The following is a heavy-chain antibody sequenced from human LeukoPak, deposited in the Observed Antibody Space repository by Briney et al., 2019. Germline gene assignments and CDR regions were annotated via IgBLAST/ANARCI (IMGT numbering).Heavy chain of an antibody. J-gene: IGHJ4*02. V-gene: IGHV3-23*01. CDR1: GFTFSSYA. CDR3: AKDPPLGYYYDSSGYTFDY. D-gene: IGHD3-22*01. Sequence: AGGSLRLSCAASGFTFSSYAMSWVRQAPGKGLEWVSAISGSGGSTYYADSVKGRFTISRDNSKNTLYLQMNSLRAEDTAVYYCAKDPPLGYYYDSSGYTFDYWGQGTLVTVSS. CDR2: ISGSGGST.